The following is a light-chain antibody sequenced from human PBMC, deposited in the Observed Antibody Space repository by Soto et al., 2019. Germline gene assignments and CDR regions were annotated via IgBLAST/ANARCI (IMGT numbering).Light chain of an antibody. J-gene: IGKJ1*01. Sequence: DLQMTQSPPSLSASVGDRVTITCQASQDISNYLNWYQQKPGKAPKLLIYDASNLETGVPSRFSGSGSGTDFTFTISSLQPEDIATYYCQQYDNLSWTFGQGTKVEIK. V-gene: IGKV1-33*01. CDR2: DAS. CDR1: QDISNY. CDR3: QQYDNLSWT.